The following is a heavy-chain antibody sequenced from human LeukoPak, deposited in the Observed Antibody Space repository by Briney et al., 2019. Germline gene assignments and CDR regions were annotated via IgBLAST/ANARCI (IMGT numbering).Heavy chain of an antibody. CDR2: ISSSGSNM. Sequence: GGSLRLSCAASGSIFSDYYMSWIRQAPGKGLEWVSYISSSGSNMYNADSVKGRFTISRDNAKNSLSLQMNSLRAEDTAVYYCARDQASAFDIWGLGTMVTVSS. V-gene: IGHV3-11*01. CDR3: ARDQASAFDI. J-gene: IGHJ3*02. CDR1: GSIFSDYY.